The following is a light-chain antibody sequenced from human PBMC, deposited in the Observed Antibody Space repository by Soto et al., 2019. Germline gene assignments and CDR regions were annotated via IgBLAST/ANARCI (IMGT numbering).Light chain of an antibody. CDR3: SSYTDSSNYV. CDR1: SSDLAIYNY. Sequence: QSGLNQPASVSGSPGQSITISCTETSSDLAIYNYVSWYQQQPGKAPKLMIYQVTNRPSGVSNRFSGSRSGNTASLTISGLQAEDEADYYCSSYTDSSNYVFGTGTKVTV. V-gene: IGLV2-14*01. J-gene: IGLJ1*01. CDR2: QVT.